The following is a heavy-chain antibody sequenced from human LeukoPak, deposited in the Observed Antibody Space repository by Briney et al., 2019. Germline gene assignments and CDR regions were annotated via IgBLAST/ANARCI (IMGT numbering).Heavy chain of an antibody. D-gene: IGHD3-9*01. J-gene: IGHJ4*02. CDR3: ARGGHDILTGYPFD. CDR2: IRAYNGNT. CDR1: GYTFTSYG. V-gene: IGHV1-18*01. Sequence: GASVKVSCKASGYTFTSYGISWVRQAPGQGLEWMGWIRAYNGNTNYAQKLQGRVTMTTDTSTSTAYMELRSLRPDDTAVYYCARGGHDILTGYPFDWGQGTLVTVSS.